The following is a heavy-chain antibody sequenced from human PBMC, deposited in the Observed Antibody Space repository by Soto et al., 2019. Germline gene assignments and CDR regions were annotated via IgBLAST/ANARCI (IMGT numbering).Heavy chain of an antibody. J-gene: IGHJ5*01. V-gene: IGHV4-34*01. CDR3: VRRSGWSPNLLDF. Sequence: TSETLSLTCAVYGGSFSGYYWSWIRQPPGKGLEWIGEINHSGSTNYNPSLKSRVTISVDTSKNQFSLKLTSVTAADTAVYYCVRRSGWSPNLLDFWGQGTLVTVSS. CDR1: GGSFSGYY. D-gene: IGHD3-22*01. CDR2: INHSGST.